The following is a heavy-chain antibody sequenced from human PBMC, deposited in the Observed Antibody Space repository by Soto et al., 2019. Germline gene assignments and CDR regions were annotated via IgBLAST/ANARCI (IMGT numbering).Heavy chain of an antibody. V-gene: IGHV1-18*01. CDR2: ISAYNGNT. CDR1: GYTFTSYG. CDR3: AKDRLWDYGDYEIDY. D-gene: IGHD4-17*01. J-gene: IGHJ4*02. Sequence: ASVKVSCKASGYTFTSYGISWVRQAPGQGLEWMGWISAYNGNTNYAQKLQGRVTMTTDTSTSTAYMELRSLRSDDTDVYYCAKDRLWDYGDYEIDYWGQGTLVTVSS.